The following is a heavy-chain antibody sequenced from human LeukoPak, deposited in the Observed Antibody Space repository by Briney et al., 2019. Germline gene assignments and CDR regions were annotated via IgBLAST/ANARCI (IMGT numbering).Heavy chain of an antibody. CDR1: GFTFSNNG. CDR2: IHPNGVNT. D-gene: IGHD3-22*01. V-gene: IGHV3-23*01. CDR3: AKALYDSPLAGDP. J-gene: IGHJ5*02. Sequence: PGGSLRLSCAASGFTFSNNGMAWVRQAPGKGLEWVSSIHPNGVNTHYADSVKGRFTISRDNSKNTLFLQMNSLRVEDTAIYYCAKALYDSPLAGDPWGQGTLVTVSS.